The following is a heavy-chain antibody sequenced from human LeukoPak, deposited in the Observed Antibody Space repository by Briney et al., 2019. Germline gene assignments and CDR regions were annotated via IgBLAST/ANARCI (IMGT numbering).Heavy chain of an antibody. CDR3: ARGPSGYHNT. CDR2: ISYDGSNK. J-gene: IGHJ4*02. D-gene: IGHD5-12*01. Sequence: GGSLRLSCAASGFTFSRYAMHWVRQAPGKGLEWVAVISYDGSNKYYADSVKGRFTISRDNSKNTLYLQMNSLRAEDTAVYYCARGPSGYHNTGGQGTLVTVSS. CDR1: GFTFSRYA. V-gene: IGHV3-30*14.